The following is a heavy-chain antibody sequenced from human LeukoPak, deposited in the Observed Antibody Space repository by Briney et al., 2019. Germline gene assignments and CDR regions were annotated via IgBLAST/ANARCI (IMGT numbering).Heavy chain of an antibody. CDR2: IYTSGST. J-gene: IGHJ3*02. D-gene: IGHD2-21*02. V-gene: IGHV4-4*07. CDR1: GGSISSYY. CDR3: VRGGGLPNCGGYCPPDT. Sequence: SETLSLTCTVSGGSISSYYWSWIRQPAGKGLEWIGRIYTSGSTNYNPSLKSRVTMSVDTSKNQFSLKLSSVTAADTAVYYCVRGGGLPNCGGYCPPDTWGQGKMVIVSS.